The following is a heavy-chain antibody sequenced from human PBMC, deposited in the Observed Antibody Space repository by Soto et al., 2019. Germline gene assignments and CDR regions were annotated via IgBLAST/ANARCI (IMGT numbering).Heavy chain of an antibody. CDR1: GFTFSSYG. Sequence: GGSLRLSCAASGFTFSSYGMHWVRQAPGKGLEWVAVISYDKSNKYYADSVKGRFTISRDNSKNTLYLQMNSLRAEDTAVYYCAKVLIVGATHYGMDVWGQGTTVTVSS. V-gene: IGHV3-30*18. D-gene: IGHD1-26*01. CDR3: AKVLIVGATHYGMDV. CDR2: ISYDKSNK. J-gene: IGHJ6*02.